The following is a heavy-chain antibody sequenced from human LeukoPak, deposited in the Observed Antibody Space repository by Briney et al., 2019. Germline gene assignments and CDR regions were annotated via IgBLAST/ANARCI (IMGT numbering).Heavy chain of an antibody. CDR1: GFTFSSYW. Sequence: GGSLRLSCAASGFTFSSYWMSWVRQAPGKGLEWVANIKQDGSEKYYVDSVKGRFTISRDNAKNSLYLQMNSLRAEDTAVYYCARGGVGSGWSDYWYFDLWGRGTLVTVSS. CDR3: ARGGVGSGWSDYWYFDL. D-gene: IGHD6-19*01. CDR2: IKQDGSEK. J-gene: IGHJ2*01. V-gene: IGHV3-7*03.